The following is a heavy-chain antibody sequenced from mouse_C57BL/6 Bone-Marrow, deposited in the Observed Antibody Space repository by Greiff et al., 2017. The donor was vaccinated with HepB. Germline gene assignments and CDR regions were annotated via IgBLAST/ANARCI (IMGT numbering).Heavy chain of an antibody. J-gene: IGHJ2*01. CDR2: IDPSDSYT. Sequence: QVQLQQPGAELVRPGTSVKLSCKASGYTFTSYWMHWVKQRPGQGLEWIGVIDPSDSYTNYNQKFKGKATLTVDKSSCTAYMQLSSLTFEDSAVYYCGYDFDYWGQGTTLTVSS. D-gene: IGHD1-1*01. CDR3: GYDFDY. V-gene: IGHV1-59*01. CDR1: GYTFTSYW.